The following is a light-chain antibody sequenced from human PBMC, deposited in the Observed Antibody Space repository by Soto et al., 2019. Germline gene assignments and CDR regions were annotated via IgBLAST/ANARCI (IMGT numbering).Light chain of an antibody. J-gene: IGKJ1*01. Sequence: EIVMTQSPAPLSVSPVERATLSCRASQSVSSNLAWYQQKPGQAPRLLIYGASTRATGIPARFSGSGSGTDFTLTISSLEPEDFAVYYCQRRSNWPPWTFGQGTKVDIK. CDR3: QRRSNWPPWT. V-gene: IGKV3-15*01. CDR2: GAS. CDR1: QSVSSN.